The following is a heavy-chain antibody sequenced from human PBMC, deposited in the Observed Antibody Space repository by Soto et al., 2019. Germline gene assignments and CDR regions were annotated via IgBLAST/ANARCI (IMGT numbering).Heavy chain of an antibody. V-gene: IGHV3-48*01. CDR2: SLSRDNHI. D-gene: IGHD1-26*01. Sequence: EVQLVESGGGLVQPGGSLRLSCAASGFTFSAYSMNWVRQAPWKGLEWVVYSLSRDNHINYADSVNGRFTVSSDTAKNSLYLQMNSLRAEDTAVYYCARDYSWAFDFWGQGALVTVSS. J-gene: IGHJ4*02. CDR1: GFTFSAYS. CDR3: ARDYSWAFDF.